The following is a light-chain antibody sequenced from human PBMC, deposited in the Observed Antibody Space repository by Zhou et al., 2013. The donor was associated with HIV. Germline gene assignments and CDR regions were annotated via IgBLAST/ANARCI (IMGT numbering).Light chain of an antibody. CDR1: QSVSSW. CDR2: KAS. J-gene: IGKJ1*01. V-gene: IGKV1-5*03. Sequence: DIQMTQSPSTLSASVGDRVTLTCRASQSVSSWLAWYQQKPGKAPKLLIYKASSLESGVPSRFSGFGSGTVFTLTISSLQPDDFATYYCQQLNTYPWTFGQGTE. CDR3: QQLNTYPWT.